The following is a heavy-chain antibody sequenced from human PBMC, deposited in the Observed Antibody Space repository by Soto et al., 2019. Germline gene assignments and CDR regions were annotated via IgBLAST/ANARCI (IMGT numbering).Heavy chain of an antibody. D-gene: IGHD4-17*01. J-gene: IGHJ6*02. CDR3: ASGDYGDYRAYFYYGLDV. Sequence: QVHLVQSGAEVKKPGSSVRVSCKASGGTFSTFAISWVRQAPGHGLQWMGGIIPIFDTPNYAQNFQGRVTITADESTSTAYLELSGLRSEDTAVYYCASGDYGDYRAYFYYGLDVWGQGTTVTVPS. V-gene: IGHV1-69*01. CDR1: GGTFSTFA. CDR2: IIPIFDTP.